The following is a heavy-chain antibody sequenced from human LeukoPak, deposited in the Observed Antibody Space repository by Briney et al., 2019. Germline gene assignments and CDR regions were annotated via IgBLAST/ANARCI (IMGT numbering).Heavy chain of an antibody. CDR3: ARVRQPPFYFDY. CDR2: IYYSGST. J-gene: IGHJ4*02. CDR1: GGSISSYY. Sequence: PSETLSLTCTVSGGSISSYYWSWIRQPPWKGLEWIGYIYYSGSTNYNPSLKSRVTISVDTSKNQFSLKLSSVTAADTAVYYCARVRQPPFYFDYWGQGTLVTVSS. V-gene: IGHV4-59*01. D-gene: IGHD4-17*01.